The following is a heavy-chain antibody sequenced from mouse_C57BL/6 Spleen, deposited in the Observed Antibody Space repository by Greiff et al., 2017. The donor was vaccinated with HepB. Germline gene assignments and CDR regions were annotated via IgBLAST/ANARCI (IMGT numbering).Heavy chain of an antibody. D-gene: IGHD2-1*01. CDR3: ARDDGNSPFDY. Sequence: DVQLQESEGGLVQPGSSMKLSCTASGFTFSDYYMAWVRQVPEKGLEWVANINYDGSSTYYLDSLKSRFIISRDNAKNILYLQMSSLKSEDTATYYCARDDGNSPFDYWGQGTTLTVSS. CDR2: INYDGSST. CDR1: GFTFSDYY. J-gene: IGHJ2*01. V-gene: IGHV5-16*01.